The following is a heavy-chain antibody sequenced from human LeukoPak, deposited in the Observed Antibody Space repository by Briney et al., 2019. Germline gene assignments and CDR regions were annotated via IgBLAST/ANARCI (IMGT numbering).Heavy chain of an antibody. Sequence: PSQTLSLTCTVSGGSISSGGYYWSWIRQPPGKGLEWIGYIYYSGSTNYNPSLKSRVTISVDTSKNQFSLKLSSVTAADTAVYYCARVRHGGSWPFDYWGQGTLVTVSS. V-gene: IGHV4-61*08. CDR1: GGSISSGGYY. J-gene: IGHJ4*02. CDR2: IYYSGST. D-gene: IGHD3-16*01. CDR3: ARVRHGGSWPFDY.